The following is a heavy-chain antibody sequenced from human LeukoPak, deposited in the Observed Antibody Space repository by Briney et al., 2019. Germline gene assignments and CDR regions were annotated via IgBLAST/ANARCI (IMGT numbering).Heavy chain of an antibody. CDR2: IRNSGGDI. J-gene: IGHJ5*02. Sequence: GGSLRLSCAGTGFTVSAFSMSWVRQAPGKGLEWISFIRNSGGDIRYADSAKGRFTISRDTAKNSLHLQMNSLRGDDTAIYYCARVEAGSDKWVDHWGQGTLVTVSS. CDR1: GFTVSAFS. CDR3: ARVEAGSDKWVDH. V-gene: IGHV3-48*01. D-gene: IGHD1-1*01.